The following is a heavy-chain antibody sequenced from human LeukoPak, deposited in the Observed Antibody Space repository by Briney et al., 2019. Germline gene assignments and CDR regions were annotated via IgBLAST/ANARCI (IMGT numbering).Heavy chain of an antibody. Sequence: GGSLRLSCAASGFTFSNYAMSWVRQAPGKGLEWVSTISGSGGSTHYADSVKGRFTISRDNSKNTLYLQMNSLRAEDTAVYYCARDSEAQLWLMYYYYGMDVWGQGTTVTVSS. V-gene: IGHV3-23*01. J-gene: IGHJ6*02. CDR3: ARDSEAQLWLMYYYYGMDV. CDR2: ISGSGGST. CDR1: GFTFSNYA. D-gene: IGHD5-18*01.